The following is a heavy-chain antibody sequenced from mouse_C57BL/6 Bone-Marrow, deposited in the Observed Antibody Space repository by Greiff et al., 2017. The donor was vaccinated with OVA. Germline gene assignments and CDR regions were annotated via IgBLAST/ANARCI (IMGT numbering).Heavy chain of an antibody. Sequence: EVKVVESGGGLVKPGGSLKLSCAASRFTFSSYAMSWVRQTPEKRLEWVATISDGGSYTYYPDNVKGRFTISRDNAKNNLYLQMSHLKSEDTAMYYCARDPSTVVADFDVWGTGTTVTVSS. V-gene: IGHV5-4*01. CDR1: RFTFSSYA. D-gene: IGHD1-1*01. CDR3: ARDPSTVVADFDV. CDR2: ISDGGSYT. J-gene: IGHJ1*03.